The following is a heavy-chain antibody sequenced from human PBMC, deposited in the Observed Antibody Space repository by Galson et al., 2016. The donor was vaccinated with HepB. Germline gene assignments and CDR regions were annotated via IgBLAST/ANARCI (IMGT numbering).Heavy chain of an antibody. V-gene: IGHV3-30*03. J-gene: IGHJ4*02. D-gene: IGHD5-18*01. Sequence: SLRLSCAASGFTFSTYGMHWVRQAPGKGLEWVAVISYDGDTKYHADSVKGRFTISRDNAKNTLYLQVHRLRFEDTAVYYCASDPRQWQRGYNYGFEYWGQGTLVSVSS. CDR3: ASDPRQWQRGYNYGFEY. CDR1: GFTFSTYG. CDR2: ISYDGDTK.